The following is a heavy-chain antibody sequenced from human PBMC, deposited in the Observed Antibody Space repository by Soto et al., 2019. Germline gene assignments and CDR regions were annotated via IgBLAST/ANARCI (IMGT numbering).Heavy chain of an antibody. CDR1: GFTFSSYG. CDR2: IWYDGSNK. CDR3: ARDLGRGYCSGGSCYYFDY. Sequence: ESGGGVVQPGRSLRLSCAASGFTFSSYGMHWVRQAPGKGLEWVAVIWYDGSNKYYADSVKGRFTISRDNSKNTLYLQMNSLRGEDTGVYYCARDLGRGYCSGGSCYYFDYWGQGTLVTVSS. D-gene: IGHD2-15*01. J-gene: IGHJ4*02. V-gene: IGHV3-33*01.